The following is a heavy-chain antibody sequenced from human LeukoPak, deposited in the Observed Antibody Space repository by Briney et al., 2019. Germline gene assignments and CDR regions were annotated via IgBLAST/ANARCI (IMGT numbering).Heavy chain of an antibody. CDR2: ISGSGGST. CDR1: GFTFSSYT. CDR3: AKDRLWFGELNNWFDP. V-gene: IGHV3-23*01. Sequence: GGSLRLSCAASGFTFSSYTMSWVRQAPGKGLEWVSAISGSGGSTYYADSVKGRFTISRDNSKNMLYLQMNSLRAEDTAVYYCAKDRLWFGELNNWFDPWGQGTLVTVSS. J-gene: IGHJ5*02. D-gene: IGHD3-10*01.